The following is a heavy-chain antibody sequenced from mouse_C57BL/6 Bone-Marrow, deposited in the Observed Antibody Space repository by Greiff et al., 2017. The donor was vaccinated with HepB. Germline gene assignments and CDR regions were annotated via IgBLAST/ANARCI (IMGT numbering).Heavy chain of an antibody. V-gene: IGHV1-81*01. CDR1: GYTFTSYG. CDR3: ARPRYYDAMDY. D-gene: IGHD2-12*01. J-gene: IGHJ4*01. CDR2: IYPRSGNT. Sequence: VQLQQSGAELARPGASVKLSCKASGYTFTSYGISWVKQRTGQGLEWIGEIYPRSGNTYYNDKFKGKATLTADKSSSTAYLELHSLTSEDSAVYFCARPRYYDAMDYWGQGTSVTVSS.